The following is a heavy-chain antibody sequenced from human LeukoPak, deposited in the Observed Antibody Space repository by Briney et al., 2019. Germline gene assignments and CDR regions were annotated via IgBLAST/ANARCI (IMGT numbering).Heavy chain of an antibody. CDR3: ASESRRWLQLGSGYYFDY. D-gene: IGHD5-24*01. CDR1: GYTFTDYY. J-gene: IGHJ4*02. CDR2: IIPIFGTA. Sequence: SVKVSCKASGYTFTDYYVHWVRQAPGQGLEWMGGIIPIFGTANYAQKFQGRVTTTADESTSTAYMELSSLRSEDTAVYYCASESRRWLQLGSGYYFDYWGQGTLVTVSS. V-gene: IGHV1-69*13.